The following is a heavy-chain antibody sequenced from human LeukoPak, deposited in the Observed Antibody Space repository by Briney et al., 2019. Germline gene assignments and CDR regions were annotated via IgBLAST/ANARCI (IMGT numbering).Heavy chain of an antibody. Sequence: GGSLRLSCAASGFTFSNAWMSWVRQAPGKALEWVGRIKSKTDGGTTDYAAPVKGRFTISRDDSKNTLYLQMNSLKTEDTAVYYCTTEDIVVVTATPARDYWGQGTLVTVSS. CDR1: GFTFSNAW. V-gene: IGHV3-15*01. D-gene: IGHD2-21*02. J-gene: IGHJ4*02. CDR3: TTEDIVVVTATPARDY. CDR2: IKSKTDGGTT.